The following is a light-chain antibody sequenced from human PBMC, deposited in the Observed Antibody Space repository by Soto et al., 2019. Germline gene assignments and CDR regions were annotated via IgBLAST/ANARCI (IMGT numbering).Light chain of an antibody. CDR3: QHRSHWLIT. CDR1: QSVTNY. Sequence: EIVMTQSPATLSVSPGERATLSCRASQSVTNYLAWYQQKAGQAPRLLIYETIHRATGIPARFSGSGSGTDFTLTISSLEPEDFAVYYCQHRSHWLITFGQGTRLEIK. V-gene: IGKV3-11*01. J-gene: IGKJ5*01. CDR2: ETI.